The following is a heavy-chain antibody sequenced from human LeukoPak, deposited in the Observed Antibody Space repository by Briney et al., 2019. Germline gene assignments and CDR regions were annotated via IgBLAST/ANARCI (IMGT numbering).Heavy chain of an antibody. CDR1: GFTFSSYA. J-gene: IGHJ4*02. Sequence: PGRSLRLSCAASGFTFSSYAMHWVRQAPGKGLEWVAVISYDGSNKYYADSVKGRFTISRDNSKNTLYLQMNSLRAEDTAVYYCARDGQWLVLGVFPKYYFDYWGQGTLVTVSS. D-gene: IGHD6-19*01. CDR3: ARDGQWLVLGVFPKYYFDY. CDR2: ISYDGSNK. V-gene: IGHV3-30*04.